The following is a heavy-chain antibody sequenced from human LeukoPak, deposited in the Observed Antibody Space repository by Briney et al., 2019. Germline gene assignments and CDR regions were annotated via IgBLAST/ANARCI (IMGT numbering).Heavy chain of an antibody. CDR3: ARANGGPGSGYPSWAFGI. CDR2: MNPNSGNT. D-gene: IGHD3-22*01. Sequence: GASVKVSCKASGYTFTSYDINWVRQATGQGLEWMGWMNPNSGNTGYAQKFQGRVTMTRNTSISTAYMELSSLRSEDTAVYYCARANGGPGSGYPSWAFGIWGQGTMVTVSS. V-gene: IGHV1-8*01. J-gene: IGHJ3*02. CDR1: GYTFTSYD.